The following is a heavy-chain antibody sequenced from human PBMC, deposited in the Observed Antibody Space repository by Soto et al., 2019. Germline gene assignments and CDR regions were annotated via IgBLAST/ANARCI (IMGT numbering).Heavy chain of an antibody. D-gene: IGHD6-19*01. V-gene: IGHV3-30-3*01. J-gene: IGHJ4*02. CDR1: GFTFSTYA. CDR2: ISYDGSNT. CDR3: AKDSYSSGWLVIDY. Sequence: PGGSLRLSCAVSGFTFSTYAMHWVRQAPGKGLEWVAVISYDGSNTYYADSVKGRFTISRDNMLYLQMNSLRAEDTAVYYCAKDSYSSGWLVIDYWGQGTLVTVSS.